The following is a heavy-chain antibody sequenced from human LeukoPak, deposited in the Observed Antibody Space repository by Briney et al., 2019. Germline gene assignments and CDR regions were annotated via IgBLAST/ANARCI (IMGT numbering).Heavy chain of an antibody. CDR3: ARGFSSSPNNFDY. CDR2: INNGGSVT. V-gene: IGHV3-74*01. D-gene: IGHD6-13*01. CDR1: GFTFSSYW. Sequence: GGSLRLSCAASGFTFSSYWMHWVRQAPGKGLVWVSRINNGGSVTTYADSVKGRFTISRDNAKNTLYLQMNSLRAEDTAVYYCARGFSSSPNNFDYWGQGTLVTVSS. J-gene: IGHJ4*02.